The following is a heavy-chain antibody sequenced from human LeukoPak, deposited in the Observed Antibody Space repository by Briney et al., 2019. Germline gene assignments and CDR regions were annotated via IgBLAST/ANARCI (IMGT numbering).Heavy chain of an antibody. D-gene: IGHD1-26*01. CDR1: GYTFTNYG. CDR3: ARDWDAMNNCFDP. V-gene: IGHV1-18*01. CDR2: ISTNSDIR. Sequence: ASVKVSCKASGYTFTNYGISWVRQAPGQGLEWVGWISTNSDIRTYAQTLQGRFTMTTDTATTTAYMELNNLTFDDTAVYYCARDWDAMNNCFDPWGQRTPVTVSS. J-gene: IGHJ5*02.